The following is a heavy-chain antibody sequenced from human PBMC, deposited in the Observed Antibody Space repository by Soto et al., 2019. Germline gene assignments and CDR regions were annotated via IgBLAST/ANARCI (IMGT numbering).Heavy chain of an antibody. CDR3: ARESHDMLTGPPWVGYVDL. D-gene: IGHD3-9*01. CDR1: GGSFSGYY. V-gene: IGHV4-34*01. CDR2: INDRGSM. J-gene: IGHJ2*01. Sequence: QVQLPQWGAGPLRPLETLSLTCGVSGGSFSGYYWDWVRQSPGKGLEGIGEINDRGSMNYNPSLKSRVSISVDTSKTHYSLDLSSVTAADTAVYYCARESHDMLTGPPWVGYVDLWGRGTVVTV.